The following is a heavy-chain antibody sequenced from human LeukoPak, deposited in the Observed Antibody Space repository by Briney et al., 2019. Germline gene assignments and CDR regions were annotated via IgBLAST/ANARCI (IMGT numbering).Heavy chain of an antibody. D-gene: IGHD3-3*01. Sequence: GRSLRLSCAVSGFTFSSYGMHWVRQAPGKGLEWVAVIWYDGSNKYYADSVKGRFIISRDNSKNTLYLQMNSLRAEDTAVYYCARDYYDFWSGPGDWGQGTLVTVSS. J-gene: IGHJ4*02. CDR2: IWYDGSNK. CDR1: GFTFSSYG. V-gene: IGHV3-33*01. CDR3: ARDYYDFWSGPGD.